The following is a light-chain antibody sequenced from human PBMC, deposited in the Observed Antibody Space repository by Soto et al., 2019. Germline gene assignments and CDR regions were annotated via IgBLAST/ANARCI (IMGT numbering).Light chain of an antibody. CDR1: QSVFNY. J-gene: IGKJ1*01. V-gene: IGKV3-11*01. Sequence: EVVLTQSPATLSLSPGERATLSCRASQSVFNYLAWYQQEPGQAPRLLIYDASDRATGIPARFTGSGSGTDFTLTITSLEPEDFAVYYCQHRSNWPGTFGQGTKVDIK. CDR3: QHRSNWPGT. CDR2: DAS.